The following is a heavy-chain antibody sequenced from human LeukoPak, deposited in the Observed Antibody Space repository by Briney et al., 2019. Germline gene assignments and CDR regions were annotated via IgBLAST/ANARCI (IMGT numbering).Heavy chain of an antibody. V-gene: IGHV3-7*03. Sequence: GGSLRLSCAASGFTFSSYWMSWVRQAPGKGLEWVANIKQDGSEKYYVDSAKGRFTISRDNAKNSLYLQMNSLRAEDTALYYCAKDLGYCSSTSRSYFDYWGQGTLVTVSS. D-gene: IGHD2-2*01. J-gene: IGHJ4*02. CDR3: AKDLGYCSSTSRSYFDY. CDR1: GFTFSSYW. CDR2: IKQDGSEK.